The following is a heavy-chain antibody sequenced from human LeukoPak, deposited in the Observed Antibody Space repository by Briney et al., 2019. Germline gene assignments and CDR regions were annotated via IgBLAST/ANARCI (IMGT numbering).Heavy chain of an antibody. CDR1: GFTFSSYA. CDR2: ISYDGSNK. D-gene: IGHD4-23*01. J-gene: IGHJ5*02. CDR3: ASLGTSPLNWFDP. V-gene: IGHV3-30-3*01. Sequence: GGSLRLSCAASGFTFSSYAMHWVRQAPGKGLEWVAVISYDGSNKYYADSVKGRFTISRDNSKNTLYLQMNSLRAEDTAVYYCASLGTSPLNWFDPWGQGTLVTVSS.